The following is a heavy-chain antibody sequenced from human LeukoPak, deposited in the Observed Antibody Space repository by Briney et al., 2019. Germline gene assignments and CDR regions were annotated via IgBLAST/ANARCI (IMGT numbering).Heavy chain of an antibody. D-gene: IGHD4-17*01. V-gene: IGHV3-15*01. CDR3: TTQSGGYGVHYYYYYMDV. Sequence: PGGSLRLSCAVSGFTFSNYNMNWVRQALGKGLEWVGRIKSKTDGGTTDYAAPVKGRFTISRDDSKNTLYLQMNSLKTEDTAVYYCTTQSGGYGVHYYYYYMDVWGKGTTVTVSS. CDR2: IKSKTDGGTT. J-gene: IGHJ6*03. CDR1: GFTFSNYN.